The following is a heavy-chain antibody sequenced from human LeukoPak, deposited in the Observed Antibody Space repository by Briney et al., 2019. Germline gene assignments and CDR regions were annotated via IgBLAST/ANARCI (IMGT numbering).Heavy chain of an antibody. CDR2: IYYSGST. CDR1: GGSISTYY. CDR3: ARAKMTASYLERPFDP. V-gene: IGHV4-59*01. Sequence: SETLSLTCTVSGGSISTYYWSWIRQPPGKGLEWIGYIYYSGSTNYNTSLKSRVTISVDTSKNQFSLKLSSLTAADTALYYCARAKMTASYLERPFDPWGQGTLVTVSS. D-gene: IGHD1-1*01. J-gene: IGHJ5*02.